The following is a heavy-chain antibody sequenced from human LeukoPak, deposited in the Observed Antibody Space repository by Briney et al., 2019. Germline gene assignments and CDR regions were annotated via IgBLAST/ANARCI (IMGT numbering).Heavy chain of an antibody. CDR2: ISGSGGST. D-gene: IGHD6-6*01. Sequence: PGGSLRLSCAASGFTFSSYGMSWVRQAPGKGLEWVSAISGSGGSTYYADSVKGRFTISRDNSKNTLYLQMNNLRAEDTAVYYCAKEAHEGYSSSSGNVYFDYWGQGTLVTVSS. CDR1: GFTFSSYG. V-gene: IGHV3-23*01. J-gene: IGHJ4*02. CDR3: AKEAHEGYSSSSGNVYFDY.